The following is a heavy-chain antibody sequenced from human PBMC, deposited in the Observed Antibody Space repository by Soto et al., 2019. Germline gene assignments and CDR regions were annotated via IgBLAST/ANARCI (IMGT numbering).Heavy chain of an antibody. Sequence: XXSLRLSWAASGFTVRSNYMSWVRQAPGKGLECVSVIYSGGSTYYADSVKGRFTISRDNSKNTLYLQMNSLRAEDTAVYYCARSALAYCGGACINSAQGTLVTVSS. V-gene: IGHV3-53*01. J-gene: IGHJ4*02. CDR3: ARSALAYCGGACIN. D-gene: IGHD2-21*02. CDR2: IYSGGST. CDR1: GFTVRSNY.